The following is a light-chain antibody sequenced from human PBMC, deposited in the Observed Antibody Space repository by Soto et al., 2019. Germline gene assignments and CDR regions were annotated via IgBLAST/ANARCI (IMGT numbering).Light chain of an antibody. CDR1: SSDVGGYNY. CDR2: EVT. Sequence: QSALTQPASVSGSPGQSITISCTGTSSDVGGYNYVSWYQLHPGKAPKLMIYEVTKRPSGVSNRFSGSKSGNTASLTISGLQAEDEADYFCSSYTRSSALEVFGGGTKLTVL. V-gene: IGLV2-14*01. J-gene: IGLJ2*01. CDR3: SSYTRSSALEV.